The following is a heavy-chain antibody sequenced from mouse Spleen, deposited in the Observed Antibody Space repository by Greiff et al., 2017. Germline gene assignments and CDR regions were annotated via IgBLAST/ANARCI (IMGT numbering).Heavy chain of an antibody. Sequence: EVQRVESEGGLVQPGSSMKLSCTASGFTFSDYYMAWVRQVPEKGLEWVANINYDGSSTYYLDSLKSRFIISRDNAKNILYLQMSSLKSEDTATYYCARDRDYGSSYWYFDVWGTGTTVTVSS. V-gene: IGHV5-16*01. CDR3: ARDRDYGSSYWYFDV. D-gene: IGHD1-1*01. CDR2: INYDGSST. CDR1: GFTFSDYY. J-gene: IGHJ1*03.